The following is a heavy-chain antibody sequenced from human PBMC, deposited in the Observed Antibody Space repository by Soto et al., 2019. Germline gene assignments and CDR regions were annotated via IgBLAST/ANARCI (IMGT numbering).Heavy chain of an antibody. J-gene: IGHJ5*02. CDR2: ISSNSAYI. D-gene: IGHD6-13*01. V-gene: IGHV3-21*01. CDR3: AGDGSRHSSDRGWLET. CDR1: GFTFRSFT. Sequence: PGGSLRLSCAASGFTFRSFTMNWVRQAPGKGLEWVSTISSNSAYIYYTDALRGRFTISRDNAKNSLHLQMNSLRAEDTAVHSCAGDGSRHSSDRGWLETWGPGTLVTISS.